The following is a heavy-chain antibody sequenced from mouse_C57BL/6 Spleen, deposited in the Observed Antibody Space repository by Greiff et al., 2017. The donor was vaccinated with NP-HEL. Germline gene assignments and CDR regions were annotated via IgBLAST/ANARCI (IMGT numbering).Heavy chain of an antibody. CDR2: IDPSDSYT. D-gene: IGHD1-1*01. CDR1: GYTFTSYW. J-gene: IGHJ1*03. Sequence: VQLQQPGAELVRPGTSVKLSCKASGYTFTSYWMHWVKQRPGQGLEWIGVIDPSDSYTNYNQKFKGKATLTVDTSSSPAYMQLRSLTSEDAAVYYCARRTTVVATDVWGTGTTVTVSS. V-gene: IGHV1-59*01. CDR3: ARRTTVVATDV.